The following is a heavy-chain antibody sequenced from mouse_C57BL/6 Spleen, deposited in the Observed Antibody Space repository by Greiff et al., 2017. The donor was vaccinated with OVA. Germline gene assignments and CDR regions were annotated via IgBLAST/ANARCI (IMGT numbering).Heavy chain of an antibody. Sequence: EVKLMESGGGLVQPKGSLKLSCAASGFSFNTYAMNWVRQAPGKGLEWVARIRSKSNNYATYYADSVKDRFTISRDDSESMLYLQMNNLKTEDTAMYYCVRHRDYGYFDVWGTGTTVTVSS. CDR3: VRHRDYGYFDV. CDR2: IRSKSNNYAT. CDR1: GFSFNTYA. D-gene: IGHD3-3*01. V-gene: IGHV10-1*01. J-gene: IGHJ1*03.